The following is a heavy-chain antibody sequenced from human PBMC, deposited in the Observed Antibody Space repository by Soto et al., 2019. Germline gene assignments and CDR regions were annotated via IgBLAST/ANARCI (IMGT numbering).Heavy chain of an antibody. Sequence: QVQLVESGGCVVQPGRSLRLSCAASGFTFSSYGMHWVRQAPGKGLEWVAVISYDGSNKYYADSVKGRFTISRDNSKNTLYLQMNSLRAEDTAVYYCAKDSSSWYAEYFQHWGQGTLVTVSS. J-gene: IGHJ1*01. CDR1: GFTFSSYG. V-gene: IGHV3-30*18. CDR3: AKDSSSWYAEYFQH. CDR2: ISYDGSNK. D-gene: IGHD6-13*01.